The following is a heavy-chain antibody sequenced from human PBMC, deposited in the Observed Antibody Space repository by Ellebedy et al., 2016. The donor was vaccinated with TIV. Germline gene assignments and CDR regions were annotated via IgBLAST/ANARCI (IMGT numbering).Heavy chain of an antibody. Sequence: ASVKVSCKASGDTFSSSAFHWVRQAPGQGLEWMGRVIPMADKPNYAQRFQGRVTMTEDTSTDTAYMELSNLTAQDTAVYFCATDSSKSRLVMVTSAQAFDIWGQGTLVTVSS. CDR3: ATDSSKSRLVMVTSAQAFDI. D-gene: IGHD2-21*02. CDR2: VIPMADKP. CDR1: GDTFSSSA. V-gene: IGHV1-69*04. J-gene: IGHJ3*02.